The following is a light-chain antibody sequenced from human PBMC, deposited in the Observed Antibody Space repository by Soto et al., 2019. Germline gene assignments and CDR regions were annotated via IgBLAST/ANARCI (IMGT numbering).Light chain of an antibody. CDR2: GAS. V-gene: IGKV3-15*01. J-gene: IGKJ2*01. Sequence: EIVMTQSPATLSVSPGERATLSCRASQSVSNNLAWYQQKPGQTPRLLIYGASTRPTGIPARFSGSGSGTEFTLTISSLQSEDFAVYYCQHYYNWPETFGQGTKLEIK. CDR1: QSVSNN. CDR3: QHYYNWPET.